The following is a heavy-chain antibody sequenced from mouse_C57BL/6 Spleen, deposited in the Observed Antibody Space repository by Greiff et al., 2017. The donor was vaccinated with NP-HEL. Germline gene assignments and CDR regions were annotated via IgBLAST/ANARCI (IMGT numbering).Heavy chain of an antibody. J-gene: IGHJ1*03. V-gene: IGHV1-52*01. CDR3: ERPFKGWYFDV. D-gene: IGHD1-3*01. CDR2: IDPSDSET. Sequence: QVQLQQPGAELVRPGSSVKLSCKASGYTFTSYWMHWVKQRPIQGLEWIGNIDPSDSETHYNQKFKDKATLTVDKSSSTAYMQLSSLTSEDSAVYYCERPFKGWYFDVWGTGTTVTVSS. CDR1: GYTFTSYW.